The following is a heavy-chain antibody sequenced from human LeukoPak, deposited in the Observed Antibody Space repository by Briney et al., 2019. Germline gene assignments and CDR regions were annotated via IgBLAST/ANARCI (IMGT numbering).Heavy chain of an antibody. CDR3: ATGKRRWFGELEQWFDP. Sequence: ASVKVSCKVSGYTLTELSMHWVRQAPGKGLEWMGGFDPEDGETIYAQKFQGRATMTEDTSTDTAYMELSSLRSEDTAVYYCATGKRRWFGELEQWFDPWGQGTLVTVSS. J-gene: IGHJ5*02. CDR2: FDPEDGET. V-gene: IGHV1-24*01. D-gene: IGHD3-10*01. CDR1: GYTLTELS.